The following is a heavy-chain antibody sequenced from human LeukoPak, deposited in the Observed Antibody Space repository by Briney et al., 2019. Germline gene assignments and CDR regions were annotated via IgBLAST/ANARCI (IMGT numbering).Heavy chain of an antibody. CDR3: ARDMGPYGGSPGAS. Sequence: GGSLRLSCAASGFTFSGYWMHWVRQPPGDGLVWVSRVATGGTRPSYADSVKGRFTISRDNAKNTLYLQMNSLSAEDTAVYFCARDMGPYGGSPGASWGQGTLVTVSS. J-gene: IGHJ5*02. D-gene: IGHD4-23*01. V-gene: IGHV3-74*01. CDR1: GFTFSGYW. CDR2: VATGGTRP.